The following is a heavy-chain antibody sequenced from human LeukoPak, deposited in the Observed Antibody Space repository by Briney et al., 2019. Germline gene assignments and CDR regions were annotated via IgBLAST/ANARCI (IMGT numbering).Heavy chain of an antibody. CDR3: ARHSEMATINPYYDYYMDV. V-gene: IGHV3-66*04. Sequence: PGGSLRLSCAASGFTVSSNYMSWVRQAPGKGLEWVSVIYSGGSAYYADSVKGRFTISRDNSKNTLCLQMNGLSAEDTAVYYCARHSEMATINPYYDYYMDVWGKGTTVTISS. J-gene: IGHJ6*03. CDR2: IYSGGSA. CDR1: GFTVSSNY. D-gene: IGHD5-24*01.